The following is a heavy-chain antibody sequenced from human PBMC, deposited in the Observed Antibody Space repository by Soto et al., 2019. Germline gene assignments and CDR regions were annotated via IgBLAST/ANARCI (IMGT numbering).Heavy chain of an antibody. D-gene: IGHD6-19*01. CDR3: ASDSGGPY. J-gene: IGHJ4*02. V-gene: IGHV3-21*01. CDR1: GFIFSHYT. Sequence: GGSLRLSCAASGFIFSHYTMNWVRQSPGKGLEWVAAISGNSNYIYYSDSVKGRFTISRDNARNSLYLQMNSLTVEDTAEYFCASDSGGPYGGQGPLVTVSS. CDR2: ISGNSNYI.